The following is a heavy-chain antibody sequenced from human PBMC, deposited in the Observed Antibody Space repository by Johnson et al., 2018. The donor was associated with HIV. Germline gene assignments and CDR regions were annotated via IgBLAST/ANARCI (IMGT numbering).Heavy chain of an antibody. V-gene: IGHV3-30*04. CDR2: ISYDGSNK. CDR1: GFTFSNYA. D-gene: IGHD6-19*01. CDR3: ARGIAVSNWVDI. Sequence: QVQLVESGGGVVQPGRSLRLSCAASGFTFSNYAMHWVRQAPGKGLEWVAVISYDGSNKYYADSVKGRFTISRDNSKNTLYLQMNSLRAEDTAVYYCARGIAVSNWVDIWGQGTMVTVSS. J-gene: IGHJ3*02.